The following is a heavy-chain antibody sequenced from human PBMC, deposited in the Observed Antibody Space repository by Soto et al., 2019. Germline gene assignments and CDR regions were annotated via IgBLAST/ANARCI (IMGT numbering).Heavy chain of an antibody. D-gene: IGHD3-10*01. CDR3: ARDSGYGSGASVNHYLDY. V-gene: IGHV3-13*01. Sequence: GGSLRLSCAASGFTFSSYDMHWVRQATGKGLEWVSAIGTAGDTYYPGSVKGRFTISRENAKNSVYLQMDSLRAEDTAVYYCARDSGYGSGASVNHYLDYWGHGTLVTVSS. J-gene: IGHJ4*01. CDR1: GFTFSSYD. CDR2: IGTAGDT.